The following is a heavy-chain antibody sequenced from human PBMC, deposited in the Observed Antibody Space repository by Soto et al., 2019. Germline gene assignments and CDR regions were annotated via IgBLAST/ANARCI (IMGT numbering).Heavy chain of an antibody. V-gene: IGHV1-69*13. CDR1: GGTFRNYA. Sequence: SVKVSCKASGGTFRNYAFSWVRQAPGQGLEWMGEVIPIFGTTPYAQKFQGRVTITADESTSTGYLAFCCWCSEDTAVYYCSRRIIQDLGVNHDSLEIWRQEPMV. D-gene: IGHD1-1*01. CDR2: VIPIFGTT. J-gene: IGHJ3*02. CDR3: SRRIIQDLGVNHDSLEI.